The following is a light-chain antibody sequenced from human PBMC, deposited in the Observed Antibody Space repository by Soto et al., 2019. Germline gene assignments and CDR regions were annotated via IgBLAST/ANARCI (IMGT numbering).Light chain of an antibody. CDR3: QQYGSSSWT. Sequence: DIVMTQSPAFVSASLGERVTLSCRASQSISSSYLAWYQQRPGQAPRLLIYGASSRATGIPDRFSGSGSGTEFTLTISRLEPEDFAVYYCQQYGSSSWTFGQGTKVDIK. CDR2: GAS. J-gene: IGKJ1*01. V-gene: IGKV3-20*01. CDR1: QSISSSY.